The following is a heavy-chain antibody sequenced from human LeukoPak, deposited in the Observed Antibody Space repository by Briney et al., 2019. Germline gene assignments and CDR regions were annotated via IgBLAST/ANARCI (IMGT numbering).Heavy chain of an antibody. CDR3: ARLLATTGTRYFDY. V-gene: IGHV3-23*01. CDR2: ISGSDGGT. CDR1: GFTFSNYA. J-gene: IGHJ4*02. D-gene: IGHD6-13*01. Sequence: GGSLRLSCAASGFTFSNYAMNWVRQTPGKGLEWVSIISGSDGGTYYADSVKGRFTIPRDNSKNTLYLQMNSLRAEDTAVYYCARLLATTGTRYFDYWGQGTLVTVSS.